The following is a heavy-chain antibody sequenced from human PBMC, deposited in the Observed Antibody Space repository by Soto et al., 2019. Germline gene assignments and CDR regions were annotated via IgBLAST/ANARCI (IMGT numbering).Heavy chain of an antibody. J-gene: IGHJ6*02. CDR3: ARLVLNTSVYYYPMDV. D-gene: IGHD3-10*01. CDR2: ISAYNGNT. CDR1: GFGLINYG. Sequence: ASVKVSCKASGFGLINYGFTWVRQAPGQGLEWMGWISAYNGNTIYAQNLQGRLTMTRDTATSTAYMELRSLRSDDTAVYYFARLVLNTSVYYYPMDVWGQRITVTVTS. V-gene: IGHV1-18*04.